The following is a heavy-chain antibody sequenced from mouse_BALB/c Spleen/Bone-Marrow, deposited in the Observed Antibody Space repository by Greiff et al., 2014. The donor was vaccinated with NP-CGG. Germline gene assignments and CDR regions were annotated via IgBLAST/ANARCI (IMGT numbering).Heavy chain of an antibody. J-gene: IGHJ4*01. Sequence: QVQLKQFGAELGMPGASVKMSCKASGYTFTDNWIYWVKQRPGQGLEWIGAIDTSDSYTNFNQKFMGKASLTVDASSSTAYMQVSSLTSDDSAVYYCARGGHDFSLDYWGQGTSVTVSS. V-gene: IGHV1-69*01. D-gene: IGHD2-4*01. CDR1: GYTFTDNW. CDR2: IDTSDSYT. CDR3: ARGGHDFSLDY.